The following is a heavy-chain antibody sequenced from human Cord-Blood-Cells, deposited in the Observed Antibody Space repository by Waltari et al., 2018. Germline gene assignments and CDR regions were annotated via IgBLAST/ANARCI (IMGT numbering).Heavy chain of an antibody. CDR3: ARDELGDAFDI. D-gene: IGHD3-3*02. CDR1: GFTFSSYS. CDR2: ISSSSYI. V-gene: IGHV3-21*01. Sequence: EVQLVESGGGLVKPGGSLRLSCAASGFTFSSYSMNWVRQAPGKGLEWVSSISSSSYIYYADSVKGRFTISRDNAKNSLYLQMNSLRAEDTAVYYCARDELGDAFDIWGQGTMVTVSS. J-gene: IGHJ3*02.